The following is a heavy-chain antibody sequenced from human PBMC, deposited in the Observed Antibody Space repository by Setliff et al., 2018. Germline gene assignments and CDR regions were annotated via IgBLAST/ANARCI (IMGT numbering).Heavy chain of an antibody. J-gene: IGHJ4*02. Sequence: PSVKVSCKASGYSLSSYGITWVRQAPGQGLEWMGWISGYTGNTNYAQKFQGRVTMTTDTSTNTAHMELKSLRSDDTAVYYCSRLVRYCTTTTCQRASGAELWGQGTLVTVSS. CDR3: SRLVRYCTTTTCQRASGAEL. V-gene: IGHV1-18*01. CDR2: ISGYTGNT. D-gene: IGHD2-8*01. CDR1: GYSLSSYG.